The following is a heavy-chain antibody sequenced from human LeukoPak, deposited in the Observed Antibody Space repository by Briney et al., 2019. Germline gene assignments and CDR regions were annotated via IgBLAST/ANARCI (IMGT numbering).Heavy chain of an antibody. CDR3: ARGQATVTKN. CDR2: INHSGST. CDR1: GGSFSGYY. V-gene: IGHV4-34*01. Sequence: SETLSLTCAVYGGSFSGYYWSWIRQPPGKGLEWIGEINHSGSTNYNPSLKSRVTISVDTPKNQFSLKLSSVTAADTAVYYCARGQATVTKNWGQGTLVTVSS. D-gene: IGHD4-11*01. J-gene: IGHJ4*02.